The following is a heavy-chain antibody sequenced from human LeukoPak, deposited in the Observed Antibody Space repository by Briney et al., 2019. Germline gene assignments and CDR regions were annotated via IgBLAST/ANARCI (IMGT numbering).Heavy chain of an antibody. CDR1: TGSVNSGVYY. V-gene: IGHV4-61*08. CDR2: ISYSGST. CDR3: AARQNRLFDY. J-gene: IGHJ4*02. D-gene: IGHD2/OR15-2a*01. Sequence: SETLSLTCSVSTGSVNSGVYYWTWIRQPPGKGLEWIGYISYSGSTNYNPSLKSRVTISIDTSKNQISLKLSSVTAADTAVYYCAARQNRLFDYWGQGTLVTVSS.